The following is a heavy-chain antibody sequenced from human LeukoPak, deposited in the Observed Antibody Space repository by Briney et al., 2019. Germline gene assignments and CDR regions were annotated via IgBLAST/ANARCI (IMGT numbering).Heavy chain of an antibody. J-gene: IGHJ5*02. V-gene: IGHV4-4*02. CDR2: IYHSGST. CDR1: GGSISSSNW. D-gene: IGHD2-2*01. Sequence: SETLSLTCAVSGGSISSSNWWGWVRQPPGKGLEWIGEIYHSGSTNYNPSLKSRVTISVDKSKNQFSLKLSSVTAADTAVYYCASLAIVVPAAMEAFDPWGQGTLVTVSS. CDR3: ASLAIVVPAAMEAFDP.